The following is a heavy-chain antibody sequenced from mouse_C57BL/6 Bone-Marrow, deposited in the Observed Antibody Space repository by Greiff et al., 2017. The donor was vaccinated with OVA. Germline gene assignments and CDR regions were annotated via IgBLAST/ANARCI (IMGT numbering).Heavy chain of an antibody. CDR1: GFTFSDYG. J-gene: IGHJ3*01. Sequence: EVKVVESGGGLVKLGGSLKLSCAASGFTFSDYGMHWVRQAPEKGLEWVAYISSGSSTIYYADTVKGRFTISRDNAKNTLFLQMTSLRSEDTAMYYCARMAWFAYWGQGTLVTVSA. CDR3: ARMAWFAY. CDR2: ISSGSSTI. V-gene: IGHV5-17*01.